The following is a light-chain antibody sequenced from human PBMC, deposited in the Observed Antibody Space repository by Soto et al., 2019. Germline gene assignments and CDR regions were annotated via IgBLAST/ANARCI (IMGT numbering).Light chain of an antibody. CDR2: GTS. CDR1: QTISSN. CDR3: QQYNNWPYT. J-gene: IGKJ2*01. Sequence: ERVMTQSPATLSVSPGERATLSCRASQTISSNLAWYRHKPGQAPRLLIYGTSTRATGIPARFSGSRSGTEFTLNISSLQSEDVAVYYCQQYNNWPYTFGQGTKLEIK. V-gene: IGKV3-15*01.